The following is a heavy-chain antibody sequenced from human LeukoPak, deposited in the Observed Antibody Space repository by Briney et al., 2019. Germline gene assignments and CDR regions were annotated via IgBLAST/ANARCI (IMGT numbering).Heavy chain of an antibody. D-gene: IGHD2-2*01. CDR2: IYYSGST. CDR1: GYSISSGYY. Sequence: SETLSLTCTVSGYSISSGYYWGWIRQPPGKGLEWIGSIYYSGSTYYNPSLKSRVTISVDTSKNQFSLKLSSVTAADTAVYYCARPIYCSSTSCYSSDWYFDLWGRGTLVTVSS. CDR3: ARPIYCSSTSCYSSDWYFDL. V-gene: IGHV4-38-2*02. J-gene: IGHJ2*01.